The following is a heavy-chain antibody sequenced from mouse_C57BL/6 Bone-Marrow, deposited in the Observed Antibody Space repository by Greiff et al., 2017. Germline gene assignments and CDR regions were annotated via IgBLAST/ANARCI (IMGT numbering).Heavy chain of an antibody. CDR2: IYPRSGNT. J-gene: IGHJ3*01. CDR1: GYTFTSYG. D-gene: IGHD1-1*01. V-gene: IGHV1-81*01. Sequence: VQLQQSGAELARPGASVKLSCKASGYTFTSYGISWVKQRTGQGLEWIGEIYPRSGNTYYNEKVKGKATLTADKSSSTAYMELRSLTSEDSAVYFCARGNYGSSPWFAYWGQGTLVTVSA. CDR3: ARGNYGSSPWFAY.